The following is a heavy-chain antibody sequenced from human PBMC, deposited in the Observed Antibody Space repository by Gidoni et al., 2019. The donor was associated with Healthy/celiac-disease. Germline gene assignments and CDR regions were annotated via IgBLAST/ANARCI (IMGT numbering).Heavy chain of an antibody. V-gene: IGHV4-4*02. D-gene: IGHD3-22*01. Sequence: QVQLQESGPGLVKPSGTLSLTCAVSGGSISSSNWWSWVRQPPGKGLEWIGEIYHSGSTNYNPSLKSRVTISVDKSKNQFSLKLSSVTAADTAVYYCARAKFWYYDSSGYSNWFDPWGQGTLVTVSS. J-gene: IGHJ5*02. CDR1: GGSISSSNW. CDR3: ARAKFWYYDSSGYSNWFDP. CDR2: IYHSGST.